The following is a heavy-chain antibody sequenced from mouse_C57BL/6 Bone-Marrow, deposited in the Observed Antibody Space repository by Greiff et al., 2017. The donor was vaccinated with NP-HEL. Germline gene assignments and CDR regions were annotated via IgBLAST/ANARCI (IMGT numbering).Heavy chain of an antibody. D-gene: IGHD1-1*01. CDR3: ARGVLLAGAY. CDR2: ISSGSSTI. CDR1: GFTFSDYG. Sequence: EVMLVDSGGGLVKPGGSLKLSCAASGFTFSDYGMHWVRQAPEKGLEWVAYISSGSSTIYYADTVKGRFTISRDNAKNTLFLQMTSLRSEDTAMYYCARGVLLAGAYWGQGTLVTVSA. J-gene: IGHJ3*01. V-gene: IGHV5-17*01.